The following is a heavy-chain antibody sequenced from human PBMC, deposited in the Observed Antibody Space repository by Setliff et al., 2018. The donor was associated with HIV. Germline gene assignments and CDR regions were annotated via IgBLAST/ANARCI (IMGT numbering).Heavy chain of an antibody. V-gene: IGHV1-58*01. CDR3: ARALLGINEKQWLAPYYYYVMDV. CDR2: IVVGSGNT. Sequence: ASVKVSCKASGFTFTSSAVQWVRQARGQRLEGIGWIVVGSGNTNYAQKFQERVTITRDMSTSTAYMELSSLRSDDTAVYYCARALLGINEKQWLAPYYYYVMDVWGQGTTVTVSS. J-gene: IGHJ6*02. CDR1: GFTFTSSA. D-gene: IGHD6-19*01.